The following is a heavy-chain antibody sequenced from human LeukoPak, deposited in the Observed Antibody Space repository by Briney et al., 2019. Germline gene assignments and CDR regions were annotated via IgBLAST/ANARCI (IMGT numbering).Heavy chain of an antibody. CDR2: INHSGST. J-gene: IGHJ6*02. CDR1: GGSFSGYY. D-gene: IGHD6-19*01. CDR3: ARGRLKQWLVRYADYYYGMDV. V-gene: IGHV4-34*01. Sequence: KPSETLSPTCAVHGGSFSGYYWSWIRQPPGKGLEWIGEINHSGSTNYNPSLKSRVTISVDTSKNQFSLKLSSVPAADTAVYYCARGRLKQWLVRYADYYYGMDVWGQGTTVTVSS.